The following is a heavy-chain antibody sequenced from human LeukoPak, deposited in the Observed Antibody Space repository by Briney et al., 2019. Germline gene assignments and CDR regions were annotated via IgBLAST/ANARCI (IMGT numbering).Heavy chain of an antibody. CDR1: GFTFSDYW. Sequence: GGSLRPSCAASGFTFSDYWMSWVRQAPGKGLEWVANINQDGSGEAYVDSVKGRFTISRDNARNSLYLQMSNLRAEDTAVYYCARNAFDIWGQGTMVIVSS. CDR3: ARNAFDI. J-gene: IGHJ3*02. V-gene: IGHV3-7*01. CDR2: INQDGSGE.